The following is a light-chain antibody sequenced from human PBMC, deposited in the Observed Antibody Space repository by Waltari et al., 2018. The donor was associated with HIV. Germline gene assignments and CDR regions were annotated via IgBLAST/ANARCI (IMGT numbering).Light chain of an antibody. CDR1: QNIGRS. CDR3: QQATSFPHT. J-gene: IGKJ2*01. CDR2: EAS. Sequence: IQMTQSPSSVSVFVGGGVSISCRASQNIGRSLAWYQLKPGKAPKLLVYEASRLNDGVPARFHATGSKSNFTLDINNVQSEDFAFYVCQQATSFPHTFG. V-gene: IGKV1-12*01.